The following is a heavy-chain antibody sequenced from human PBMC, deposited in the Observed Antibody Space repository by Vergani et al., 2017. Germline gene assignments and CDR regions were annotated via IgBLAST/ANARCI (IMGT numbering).Heavy chain of an antibody. Sequence: QVHLVQSAADVKNPGSSVRVSCKASGGTFTNFPFNWVRQAPGQGLEWLGKFIPLFGTADYGQQFQGRVTFTADESTNTAYMELTSLTSVDTAVYFCAVVPMVRAYYFDNWGQGTLVTVSS. CDR2: FIPLFGTA. J-gene: IGHJ4*02. CDR1: GGTFTNFP. CDR3: AVVPMVRAYYFDN. V-gene: IGHV1-69*13. D-gene: IGHD2-8*01.